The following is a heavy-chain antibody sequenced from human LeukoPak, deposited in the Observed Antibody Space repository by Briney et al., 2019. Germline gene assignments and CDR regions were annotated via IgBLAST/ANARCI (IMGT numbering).Heavy chain of an antibody. D-gene: IGHD6-13*01. CDR3: ASISIAAAGTSPDY. CDR1: GFTFISYA. J-gene: IGHJ4*02. Sequence: GGSLRLSCSASGFTFISYAMHWVRQAPGKGLEWVAVISYDGSNKYYADSVKGRFTISRDNSKNTLYLQMNSLRAEDTAVYYCASISIAAAGTSPDYWGQGTLVTVSS. CDR2: ISYDGSNK. V-gene: IGHV3-30-3*01.